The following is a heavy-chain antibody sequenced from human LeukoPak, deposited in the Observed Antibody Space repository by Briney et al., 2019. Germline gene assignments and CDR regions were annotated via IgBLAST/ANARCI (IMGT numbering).Heavy chain of an antibody. J-gene: IGHJ5*02. D-gene: IGHD6-13*01. CDR3: APTYSSSWYGFFDP. V-gene: IGHV2-5*02. CDR2: IYWDDDK. Sequence: AGPTLVNPTQTLTLTCTFSGFSLRTGGVGVGWIRQPPGKALEGLALIYWDDDKRYSPSLKSRLTITKDTSKNQVVLTMTNMDPVDTDTYYCAPTYSSSWYGFFDPWGQGTLVTVSS. CDR1: GFSLRTGGVG.